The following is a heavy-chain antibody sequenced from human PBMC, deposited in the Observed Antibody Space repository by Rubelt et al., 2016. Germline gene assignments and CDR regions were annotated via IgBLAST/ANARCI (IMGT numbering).Heavy chain of an antibody. J-gene: IGHJ4*02. CDR1: GGSFSGYY. D-gene: IGHD3-10*01. CDR3: ARSGPYYYGSGSYPEGIDY. CDR2: INHSGST. V-gene: IGHV4-34*01. Sequence: QVQLQQWGAGLLKPSETLSLTCAVYGGSFSGYYWSWIRQPPGKGLEWIGEINHSGSTNYNPSLKSRVTISVDTSKNQFSLKLSSLTAADTAVYYCARSGPYYYGSGSYPEGIDYWGQGTLVTVSS.